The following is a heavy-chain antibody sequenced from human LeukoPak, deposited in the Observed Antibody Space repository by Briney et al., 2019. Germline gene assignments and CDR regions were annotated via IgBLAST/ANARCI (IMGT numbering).Heavy chain of an antibody. Sequence: ASVKVSCKASGYTFNTYGITWVRQAPGQGLEWMGWISGYNGKTKYAQKLQDRVTMTTDTSTTTAYMELRSLRSDDTAVYYCARGSMITFGGVIVIEGDAFDIWGQGTMVTVSS. D-gene: IGHD3-16*02. V-gene: IGHV1-18*01. J-gene: IGHJ3*02. CDR3: ARGSMITFGGVIVIEGDAFDI. CDR1: GYTFNTYG. CDR2: ISGYNGKT.